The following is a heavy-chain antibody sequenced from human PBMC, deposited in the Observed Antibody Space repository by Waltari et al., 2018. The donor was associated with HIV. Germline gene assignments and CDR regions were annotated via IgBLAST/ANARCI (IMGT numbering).Heavy chain of an antibody. CDR2: INARGGST. V-gene: IGHV1-46*01. D-gene: IGHD4-17*01. CDR3: ARLTGYGDLSPTGYGMDV. CDR1: GYTFISHY. J-gene: IGHJ6*02. Sequence: QVQLVQSGAEVKNPGASVTVSCKASGYTFISHYMHWVRQAPGQGLEWMGIINARGGSTTDAQRFQVRVTRPGSTSTRTVYMELSSLRFEDTAVYYCARLTGYGDLSPTGYGMDVWGQGTTVTVAS.